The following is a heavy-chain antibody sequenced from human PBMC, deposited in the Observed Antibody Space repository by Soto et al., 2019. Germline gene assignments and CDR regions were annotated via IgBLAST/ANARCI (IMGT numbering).Heavy chain of an antibody. CDR2: IYPADSDT. CDR1: GYSFSTSS. CDR3: ARLSISDSSHFDY. V-gene: IGHV5-51*01. D-gene: IGHD2-21*01. J-gene: IGHJ4*02. Sequence: PGESLKISCKGSGYSFSTSSIGWVRQMPGKGLEWIGNIYPADSDTRYSPSFQGQVTISADKSISTAYLQWRSLKASDTAMYYCARLSISDSSHFDYWGQGTQVTVSS.